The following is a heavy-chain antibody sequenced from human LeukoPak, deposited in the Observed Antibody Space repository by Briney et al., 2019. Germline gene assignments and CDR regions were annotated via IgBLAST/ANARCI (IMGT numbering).Heavy chain of an antibody. D-gene: IGHD6-13*01. V-gene: IGHV3-13*01. CDR2: IGTAGDT. Sequence: GGSLRLSCAASRFTFSNYDMHWVRQATGKGLEWVSAIGTAGDTYYPGSVKGRFTISRENAKNSLYLQMNSLRAEDTAVYYCARDLSAGYNSNWYDYWGQGTLVTVSS. CDR3: ARDLSAGYNSNWYDY. CDR1: RFTFSNYD. J-gene: IGHJ5*01.